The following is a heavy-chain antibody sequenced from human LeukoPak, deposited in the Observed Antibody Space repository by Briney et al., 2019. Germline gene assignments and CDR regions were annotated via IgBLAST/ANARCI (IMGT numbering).Heavy chain of an antibody. D-gene: IGHD1-26*01. V-gene: IGHV4-59*01. CDR3: ARANGGELGAFDI. CDR2: IYYSGST. J-gene: IGHJ3*02. Sequence: SETLSLTCTVSGGSISSYYWSWIRQPPGKGLEWIGYIYYSGSTNYNPSLKSRATISVDTSKNQFSLKLSSVTAADTAVYYCARANGGELGAFDIWGQGTMVTVSS. CDR1: GGSISSYY.